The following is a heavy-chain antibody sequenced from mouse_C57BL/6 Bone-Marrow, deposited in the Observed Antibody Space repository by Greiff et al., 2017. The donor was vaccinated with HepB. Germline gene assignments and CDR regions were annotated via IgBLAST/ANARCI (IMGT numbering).Heavy chain of an antibody. V-gene: IGHV2-4*01. Sequence: VKLMESGPGLVQPSQSLSITCTVSGISLTSYGVHWVRQPPGKGLEWLGVIWSGGSTDDTAAFISRLSISKDNSKSQVFFKMNSLQADDTAIYYCAKNEGYYYGSSYPYAMDYWGQGTSVTVSS. D-gene: IGHD1-1*01. CDR3: AKNEGYYYGSSYPYAMDY. J-gene: IGHJ4*01. CDR2: IWSGGST. CDR1: GISLTSYG.